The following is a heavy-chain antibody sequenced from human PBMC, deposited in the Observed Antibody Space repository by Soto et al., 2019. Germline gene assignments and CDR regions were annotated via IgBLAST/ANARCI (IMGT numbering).Heavy chain of an antibody. V-gene: IGHV3-7*01. J-gene: IGHJ4*02. CDR1: GFTFSSYW. CDR3: ARSAIFGVVTN. CDR2: IKQDGSEK. Sequence: GWSLRLSCAASGFTFSSYWMSWVRQAPGKGLEWVANIKQDGSEKYYVDSVKGRFTISGDNAKNSLYLQMNSLRAEDTAVYYCARSAIFGVVTNWGQGTMVTVSA. D-gene: IGHD3-3*01.